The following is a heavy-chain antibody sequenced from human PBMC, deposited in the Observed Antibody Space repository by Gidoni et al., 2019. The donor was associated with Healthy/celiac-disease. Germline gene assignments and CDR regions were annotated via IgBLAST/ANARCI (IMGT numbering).Heavy chain of an antibody. J-gene: IGHJ4*02. Sequence: EVQLLESGGGLVQPGGSLRLDCAASGFTFSSYAMSWVRQAPGKGLEWVSAISGSGGSTYYADSVKGRFTISRDNSKNTLYLQMNGLRAEDTAVYYCAKDWVITIFGVVTPFDYWGQGTLVTVSS. V-gene: IGHV3-23*01. CDR1: GFTFSSYA. D-gene: IGHD3-3*01. CDR2: ISGSGGST. CDR3: AKDWVITIFGVVTPFDY.